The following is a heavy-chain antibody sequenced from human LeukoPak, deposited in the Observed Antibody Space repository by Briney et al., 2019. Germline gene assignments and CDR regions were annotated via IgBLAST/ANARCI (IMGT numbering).Heavy chain of an antibody. V-gene: IGHV4-59*06. CDR2: IYYSGST. J-gene: IGHJ4*02. CDR3: ARERIDYGDYDY. D-gene: IGHD4-17*01. CDR1: GGSISSYY. Sequence: SETLSLTCTVSGGSISSYYWSWIRQHPGKGLEWIGYIYYSGSTYYNPSLKSRVTISVDTSKNQFSLKLSSVTAADTAVYYCARERIDYGDYDYWGQGTLVTVSS.